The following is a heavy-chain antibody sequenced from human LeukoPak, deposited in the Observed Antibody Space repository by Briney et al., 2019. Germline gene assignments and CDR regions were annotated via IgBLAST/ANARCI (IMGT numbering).Heavy chain of an antibody. Sequence: SETLSLTCTVSGGSISSYYWSWIRQPPGKGLEWIGEINHSGSTNYNPSLKSRVTISVDTSKNQFSLKLSSVTAADTAVYYCARGFKRSSSGPPFDYWGQGTLVTVSS. CDR3: ARGFKRSSSGPPFDY. CDR2: INHSGST. CDR1: GGSISSYY. V-gene: IGHV4-34*01. D-gene: IGHD6-6*01. J-gene: IGHJ4*02.